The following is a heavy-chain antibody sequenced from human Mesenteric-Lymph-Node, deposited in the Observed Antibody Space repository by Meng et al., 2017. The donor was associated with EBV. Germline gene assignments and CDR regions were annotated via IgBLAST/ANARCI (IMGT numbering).Heavy chain of an antibody. V-gene: IGHV4-4*02. CDR3: AKSLDSGGYYFDL. Sequence: QVQVQGAGPGLVKPWGTLSLTCGGSGVSVRTDSWWNWVRQSPGGGLEWIGQIYNSGITNYNPSLKSRVTISLDTSKNQFSLKLTSLTAADTAIYYCAKSLDSGGYYFDLWGQGSLVTVSS. D-gene: IGHD2-15*01. J-gene: IGHJ4*02. CDR1: GVSVRTDSW. CDR2: IYNSGIT.